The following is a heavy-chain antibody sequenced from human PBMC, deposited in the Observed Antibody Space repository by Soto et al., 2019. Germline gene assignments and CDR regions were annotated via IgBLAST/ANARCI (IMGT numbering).Heavy chain of an antibody. CDR3: ARQGCSGGSCYQPNYYYGMDV. V-gene: IGHV5-51*01. CDR2: IYPGDSDT. D-gene: IGHD2-15*01. CDR1: GYSFTSYR. J-gene: IGHJ6*02. Sequence: PGESLKISCKGSGYSFTSYRIGWVRQMPGKGLEWMGIIYPGDSDTRYSPSFQGQATISADKSISTAYLQWSSLKASDTAMYYCARQGCSGGSCYQPNYYYGMDVWGQGTTVTVSS.